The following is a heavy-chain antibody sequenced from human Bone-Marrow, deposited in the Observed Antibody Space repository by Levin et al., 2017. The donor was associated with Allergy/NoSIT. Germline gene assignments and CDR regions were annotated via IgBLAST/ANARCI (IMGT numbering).Heavy chain of an antibody. V-gene: IGHV1-2*02. J-gene: IGHJ4*02. D-gene: IGHD6-19*01. Sequence: RASVKVSCKASGYTFTDKYIHWMRQAPGQGLEWVGWINPNSGGTSYAQSFQGRVTLTRDTSTSTAYMEVTSLTSDDTAVYFCAREAASSGWYDKLDYWGQGTLVTVSS. CDR2: INPNSGGT. CDR1: GYTFTDKY. CDR3: AREAASSGWYDKLDY.